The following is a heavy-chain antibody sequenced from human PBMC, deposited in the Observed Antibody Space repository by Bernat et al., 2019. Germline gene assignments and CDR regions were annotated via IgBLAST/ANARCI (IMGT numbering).Heavy chain of an antibody. D-gene: IGHD5-12*01. J-gene: IGHJ6*02. CDR2: IYYSGST. CDR3: ARDCGGRGYDYDYYYGMDV. Sequence: QVQLQESGPGLVKPSQTLSLTCTVSGGSISSGGYYWSWIRQHPGNVLEWIGYIYYSGSTYYNPSLKSRVTISVDTSKNQFSLKLSSVTAADTAVYYCARDCGGRGYDYDYYYGMDVWGQGTTVTVSS. CDR1: GGSISSGGYY. V-gene: IGHV4-31*03.